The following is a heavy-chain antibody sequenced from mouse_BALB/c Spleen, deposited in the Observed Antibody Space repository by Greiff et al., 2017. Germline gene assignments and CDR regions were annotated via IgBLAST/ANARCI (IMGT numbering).Heavy chain of an antibody. CDR3: ASLITTATGYAMDY. CDR1: GYSITSGYY. V-gene: IGHV3-6*02. Sequence: EVQVVESGPGLVKPSQSLSLTCSVTGYSITSGYYWNWIRQFPGNKLEWMGYISYDGSNNYNPSLKNRISITRDTSKNQFFLKLNSVTTEDTATYYCASLITTATGYAMDYWGQGTSVTVSS. CDR2: ISYDGSN. J-gene: IGHJ4*01. D-gene: IGHD1-2*01.